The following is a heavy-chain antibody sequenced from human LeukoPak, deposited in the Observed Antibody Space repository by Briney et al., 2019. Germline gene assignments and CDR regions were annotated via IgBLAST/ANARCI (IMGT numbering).Heavy chain of an antibody. CDR1: GYTFTDYY. CDR2: FNPNSGDT. V-gene: IGHV1-2*02. D-gene: IGHD3-22*01. CDR3: ARSGGYYEFWFDP. Sequence: AASVKVSCKASGYTFTDYYIHWVRQAPGQGLEWMGWFNPNSGDTNYAQKFQGRVTMTSDTSISSAYMELSRLRSDDTAVYYCARSGGYYEFWFDPWGQGTWSPSPQ. J-gene: IGHJ5*02.